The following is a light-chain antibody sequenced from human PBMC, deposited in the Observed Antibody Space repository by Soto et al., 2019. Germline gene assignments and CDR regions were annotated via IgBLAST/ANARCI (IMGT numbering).Light chain of an antibody. CDR1: QSVSSH. Sequence: DIQMTQSPSSLSASVGDRVTITCRASQSVSSHLNWYQQKPGKAPKLLIYAASSLQSGVPSRFSGSGSGTAFTLTIITLQPEDFATYSCQHSHSTPLTFGGGTKVEIK. J-gene: IGKJ4*01. V-gene: IGKV1-39*01. CDR3: QHSHSTPLT. CDR2: AAS.